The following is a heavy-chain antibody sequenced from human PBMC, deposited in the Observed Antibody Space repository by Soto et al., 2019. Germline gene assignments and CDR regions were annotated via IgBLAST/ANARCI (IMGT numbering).Heavy chain of an antibody. D-gene: IGHD2-2*01. CDR3: ARVADIVVVPAADYYYYGMDV. CDR2: IIPIFGTT. CDR1: GGTLSSYA. Sequence: SVKVSCKASGGTLSSYAISWVRQAPGQGLEWMGGIIPIFGTTNYAQKFQGRVTITADKSTSTAYMELSSLRSEDTAVYYCARVADIVVVPAADYYYYGMDVWGQGTTVTVSS. V-gene: IGHV1-69*06. J-gene: IGHJ6*02.